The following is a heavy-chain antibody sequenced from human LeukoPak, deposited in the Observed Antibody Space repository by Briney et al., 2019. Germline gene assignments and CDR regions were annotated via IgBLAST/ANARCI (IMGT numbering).Heavy chain of an antibody. CDR1: GGSISSYY. V-gene: IGHV4-59*01. CDR3: AREMATGFDY. CDR2: IYYSGST. J-gene: IGHJ4*02. D-gene: IGHD5-24*01. Sequence: SETLSLTCTVSGGSISSYYWSWIRQPPGKGLEWIGYIYYSGSTNYNPSLKSRVTISVDTSKNQFSLKLSSMTAADTAVYYCAREMATGFDYWGQGTLVTVSS.